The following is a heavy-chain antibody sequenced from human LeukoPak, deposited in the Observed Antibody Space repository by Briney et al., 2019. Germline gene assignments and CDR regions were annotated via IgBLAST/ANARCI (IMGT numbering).Heavy chain of an antibody. V-gene: IGHV4-59*08. J-gene: IGHJ4*02. CDR1: GGSISSCY. CDR3: ARQNPPKGVDAEYYFDY. D-gene: IGHD2-8*01. Sequence: PSETLSLTCTVSGGSISSCYWSWIRQPPGKGLEWIGYIYYSGSTNYNPSLKSRVTISVDTSKNQFSLKLSSVTAADTAVYYCARQNPPKGVDAEYYFDYWGQGTLVTVSS. CDR2: IYYSGST.